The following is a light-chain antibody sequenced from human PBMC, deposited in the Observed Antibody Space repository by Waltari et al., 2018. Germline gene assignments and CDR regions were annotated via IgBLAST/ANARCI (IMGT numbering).Light chain of an antibody. V-gene: IGKV1-12*01. Sequence: DIQMTQSPSFVSASVGDRVTITCRASQDIYSRLAWYQQKPGGAPQLLIYVASTLQSGVPSRFRGSVSGTEFTLTITSLQPDDFATYFWQQTDSFPLTFGGGTKVEIK. CDR1: QDIYSR. CDR3: QQTDSFPLT. CDR2: VAS. J-gene: IGKJ4*01.